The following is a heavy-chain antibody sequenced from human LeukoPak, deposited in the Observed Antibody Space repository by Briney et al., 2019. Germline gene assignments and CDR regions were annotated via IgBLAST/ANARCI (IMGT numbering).Heavy chain of an antibody. CDR2: ISPGGDTI. CDR3: ARRTTVVGPAPFDH. D-gene: IGHD4-23*01. CDR1: GFTFSSYA. J-gene: IGHJ4*02. Sequence: GGSLRLSCAASGFTFSSYAMSWVRQAPGKGLEWVSAISPGGDTIYYLDSVKGRFTISRDNSKNTLYLQMNSLRAEDTAVYYCARRTTVVGPAPFDHWGQGTLVTVSS. V-gene: IGHV3-23*01.